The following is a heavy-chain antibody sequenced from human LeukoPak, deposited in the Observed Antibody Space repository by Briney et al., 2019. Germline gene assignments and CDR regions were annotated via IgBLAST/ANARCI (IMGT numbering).Heavy chain of an antibody. CDR2: IYYSGST. J-gene: IGHJ4*02. CDR3: ARVSPYCSGGSCYSGRLDY. D-gene: IGHD2-15*01. Sequence: SETLSLTCTVSGGSISSSSYYWGWIRQPPGKGLEWIGTIYYSGSTNYNPSLKSRVTISVDTSKNQFSLKLSSVTAADTAVYYCARVSPYCSGGSCYSGRLDYWGQGTLVTVSS. CDR1: GGSISSSSYY. V-gene: IGHV4-61*05.